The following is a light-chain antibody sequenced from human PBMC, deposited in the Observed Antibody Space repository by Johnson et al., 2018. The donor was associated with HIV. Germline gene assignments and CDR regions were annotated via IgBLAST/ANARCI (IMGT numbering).Light chain of an antibody. J-gene: IGLJ1*01. CDR2: ENY. Sequence: QSVLTQPPSVSAAPGQKVTISCSGSSSNIGNNYVSWYQQLPGTAPKLLIYENYKRPSGIPDRFSGSKSGTSATLGITGLQTGDEADYYCGTWDSSLSAYVFGTGTEVTVL. CDR1: SSNIGNNY. V-gene: IGLV1-51*02. CDR3: GTWDSSLSAYV.